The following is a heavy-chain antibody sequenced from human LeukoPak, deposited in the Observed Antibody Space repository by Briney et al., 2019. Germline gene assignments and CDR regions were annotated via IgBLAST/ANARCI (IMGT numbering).Heavy chain of an antibody. D-gene: IGHD3-10*01. Sequence: HPGGSLRLSCAASGLTFSSHGMHWVRQAPGKGLEWVSFISSDGSEKSDADFVKGRFTVSRDDSKNTLYLQMNRLRPDDTAVYHCAKDRGETSMDYWGQGTLVTVSS. J-gene: IGHJ4*02. V-gene: IGHV3-30*02. CDR3: AKDRGETSMDY. CDR1: GLTFSSHG. CDR2: ISSDGSEK.